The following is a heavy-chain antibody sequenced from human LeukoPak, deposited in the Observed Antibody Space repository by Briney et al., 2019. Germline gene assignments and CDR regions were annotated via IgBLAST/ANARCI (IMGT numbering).Heavy chain of an antibody. J-gene: IGHJ3*02. V-gene: IGHV1-18*01. D-gene: IGHD2-2*02. CDR1: GYTFTSYG. CDR3: ARVGYCSSTSCYTRGFTFDI. Sequence: ASVKDSCKASGYTFTSYGISWVRQAPGQGLEWMGWISAYNGNTNYAQNFQGRVTVTRDTSISTAYMELSRLRSDDTAVYYCARVGYCSSTSCYTRGFTFDIWGQGTLVTISS. CDR2: ISAYNGNT.